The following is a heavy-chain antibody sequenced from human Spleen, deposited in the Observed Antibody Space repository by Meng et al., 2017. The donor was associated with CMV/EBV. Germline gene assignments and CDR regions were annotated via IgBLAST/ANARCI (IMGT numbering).Heavy chain of an antibody. V-gene: IGHV4-61*08. CDR1: GDSVRGGAHY. CDR3: ARDRRYSYGFFDY. Sequence: SGDSVRGGAHYWSWIRQPPGKELEWLGYIYFSGSTNYNPSLKSRVTISVDTSKNQFSLKLSSVTAADTAVYYCARDRRYSYGFFDYWGQGTLVTVSS. D-gene: IGHD5-18*01. CDR2: IYFSGST. J-gene: IGHJ4*02.